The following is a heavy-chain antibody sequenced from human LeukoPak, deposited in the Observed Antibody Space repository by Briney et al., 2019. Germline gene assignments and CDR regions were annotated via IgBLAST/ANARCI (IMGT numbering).Heavy chain of an antibody. CDR1: GGSISGYY. Sequence: PSETLSLTCTVSGGSISGYYWSWIRQPPGKGLEWIGYIYDSGSTNYNPSLKSRVTIPVDTSKNQFSLKLSSVTAADMAVYYCARVGGTNYYYYGMDVWGQGTTVTVSS. D-gene: IGHD3-10*01. CDR3: ARVGGTNYYYYGMDV. J-gene: IGHJ6*02. V-gene: IGHV4-59*01. CDR2: IYDSGST.